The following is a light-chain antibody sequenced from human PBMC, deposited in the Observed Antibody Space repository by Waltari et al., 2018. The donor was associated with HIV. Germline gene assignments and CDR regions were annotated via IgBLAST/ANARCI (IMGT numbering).Light chain of an antibody. CDR3: QQFIFWPFS. V-gene: IGKV3-15*01. Sequence: EIVMTQSPATLSVSQGERATLSCRASQSVSTNLAWYQQKPGQAPRLLIYGASTRATGIPARFSGSGSGTDFTLTISSLQSEDFAVYYCQQFIFWPFSFGQGTKLEIK. J-gene: IGKJ2*03. CDR2: GAS. CDR1: QSVSTN.